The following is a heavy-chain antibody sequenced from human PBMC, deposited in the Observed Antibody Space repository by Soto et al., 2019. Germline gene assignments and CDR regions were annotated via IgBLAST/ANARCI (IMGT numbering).Heavy chain of an antibody. V-gene: IGHV3-33*01. CDR1: GFTFSSYG. J-gene: IGHJ2*01. D-gene: IGHD3-10*01. Sequence: QVQLVESGGGVVQPGRSLRLSCAASGFTFSSYGMHWVRQAPGKGLEWVAVIWYDGSNKYYADSVKGRFTISRDNSKNTLYLQMNSLRAEDTAVYYCARDPHYYGSGSEYPAHFDLWGRGTLVTVSS. CDR2: IWYDGSNK. CDR3: ARDPHYYGSGSEYPAHFDL.